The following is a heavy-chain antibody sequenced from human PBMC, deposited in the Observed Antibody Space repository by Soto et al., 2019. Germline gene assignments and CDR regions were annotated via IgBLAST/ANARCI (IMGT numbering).Heavy chain of an antibody. CDR1: GGSIRSGDYY. V-gene: IGHV4-31*03. CDR2: IYYSGST. Sequence: SETLSLTCTVFGGSIRSGDYYWNWIRQHPGKGLEWIGYIYYSGSTYYKPSLKSRVAISVDRSKNQFSLKLSSVTAADTAVYYCARVPNYYDSSGFPYYFDNWGQGTLVTVSS. J-gene: IGHJ4*02. CDR3: ARVPNYYDSSGFPYYFDN. D-gene: IGHD3-22*01.